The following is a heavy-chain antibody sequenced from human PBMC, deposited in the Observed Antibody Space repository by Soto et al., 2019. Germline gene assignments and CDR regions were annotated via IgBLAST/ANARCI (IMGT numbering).Heavy chain of an antibody. J-gene: IGHJ6*03. V-gene: IGHV1-18*01. CDR2: ISAYNGNT. D-gene: IGHD3-3*01. CDR1: GYTLTSYG. Sequence: GASVKVSCKASGYTLTSYGISWVRQAPGQGLEWMGWISAYNGNTNYAQKLQGRVTMTTDTSTSTAYMELRSLRSDDTAVYYCARSGVLRFLEWSRSYYYYMDVWGKGTTVTVSS. CDR3: ARSGVLRFLEWSRSYYYYMDV.